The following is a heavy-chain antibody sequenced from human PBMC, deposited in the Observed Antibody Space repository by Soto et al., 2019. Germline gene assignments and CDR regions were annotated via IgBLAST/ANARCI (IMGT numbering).Heavy chain of an antibody. J-gene: IGHJ4*02. V-gene: IGHV4-4*07. CDR1: GGSISSYY. D-gene: IGHD3-3*01. CDR3: ARDRGFWSGYFRDAY. CDR2: IYTSGST. Sequence: QVQLQESGPGLVKPSETLSLTCTVSGGSISSYYWSWIRQPAGKGLEWIGRIYTSGSTNYHPSLKSRVTMSVDPSKNQFSLKLSSVTAADTAVYYCARDRGFWSGYFRDAYWGQGTLVTVSS.